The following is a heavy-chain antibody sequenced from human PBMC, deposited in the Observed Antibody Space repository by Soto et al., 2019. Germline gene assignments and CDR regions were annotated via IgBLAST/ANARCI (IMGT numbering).Heavy chain of an antibody. CDR3: VRDRDIYRDMVHADL. CDR1: GFTFSRVW. CDR2: ITIRTGNT. J-gene: IGHJ4*01. V-gene: IGHV3-48*02. Sequence: GGSLRLSCAASGFTFSRVWMSWVRQAPGKGLEWLAYITIRTGNTVYADSVRGRFTISADNAENSVFLQMNSLRDEDTAVYFCVRDRDIYRDMVHADLWGQGTLVTVSS. D-gene: IGHD5-18*01.